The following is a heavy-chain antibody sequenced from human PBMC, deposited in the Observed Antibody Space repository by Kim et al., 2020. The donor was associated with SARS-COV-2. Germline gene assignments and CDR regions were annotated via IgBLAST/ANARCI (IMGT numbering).Heavy chain of an antibody. V-gene: IGHV4-34*01. D-gene: IGHD3-9*01. CDR1: GGSFSGYY. Sequence: SETLSLTCAVYGGSFSGYYWSWIRQPPGKGLEWIGEINHSGSTNYNPSLKSRVTISVDTSKNQFSLKLSSVTAADTAVYYCARDRALRYFDWLSKRGGMDVWGQGTTVTVSS. CDR3: ARDRALRYFDWLSKRGGMDV. CDR2: INHSGST. J-gene: IGHJ6*02.